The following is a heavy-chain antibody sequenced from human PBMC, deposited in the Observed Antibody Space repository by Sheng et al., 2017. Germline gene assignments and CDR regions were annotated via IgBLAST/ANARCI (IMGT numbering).Heavy chain of an antibody. CDR1: GGSISSSSYY. J-gene: IGHJ4*02. Sequence: QLQLQESGPGLVKPSEILSLTCTVSGGSISSSSYYWGWIRQPPGKGLEWIGSIYYSGSTYYNPSLKSRVTISVDTSKNQFSLKLSSVTAADTAVYYCARGDSDYFWSGYQLWYWGQGTLVTVSS. V-gene: IGHV4-39*07. CDR2: IYYSGST. CDR3: ARGDSDYFWSGYQLWY. D-gene: IGHD3-3*01.